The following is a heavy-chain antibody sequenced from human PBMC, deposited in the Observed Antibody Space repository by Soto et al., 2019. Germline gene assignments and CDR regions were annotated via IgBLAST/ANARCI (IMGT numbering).Heavy chain of an antibody. J-gene: IGHJ5*02. CDR3: VRGRGLITSPLLDP. CDR1: GYTFTSYD. D-gene: IGHD3-10*01. V-gene: IGHV1-8*01. CDR2: MNPNSGNT. Sequence: ASVKVSCKASGYTFTSYDINWVRQATGQGLEWMGWMNPNSGNTGYAQKFLGRVTMTMNTSLNTASMELSSLRSEDTAVYYCVRGRGLITSPLLDPWGQGTLVTVSS.